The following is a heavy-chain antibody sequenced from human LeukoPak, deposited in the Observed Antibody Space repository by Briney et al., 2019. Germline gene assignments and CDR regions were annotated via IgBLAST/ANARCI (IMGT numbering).Heavy chain of an antibody. CDR2: IYSGGST. J-gene: IGHJ5*02. Sequence: WVSVIYSGGSTYYAASVKGRFTISRDNSKNTLYLQMNSLRAEDTAVYYCARDYYGSGSSWGQGTLVTVSS. D-gene: IGHD3-10*01. V-gene: IGHV3-53*01. CDR3: ARDYYGSGSS.